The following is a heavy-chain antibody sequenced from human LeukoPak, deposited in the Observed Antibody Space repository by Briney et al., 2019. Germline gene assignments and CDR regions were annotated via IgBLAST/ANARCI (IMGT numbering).Heavy chain of an antibody. CDR3: AKDTGIDYYDSSGPVD. Sequence: GGSLRLSCAASGSSFDNYAMHWVRQAPGKGLEWVSGISWNSGSMGYADSVQGRFTISRDNAKNSLYLQMNSLRAEDTALYYCAKDTGIDYYDSSGPVDWGQGTLVTVSS. D-gene: IGHD3-22*01. CDR2: ISWNSGSM. CDR1: GSSFDNYA. J-gene: IGHJ4*02. V-gene: IGHV3-9*01.